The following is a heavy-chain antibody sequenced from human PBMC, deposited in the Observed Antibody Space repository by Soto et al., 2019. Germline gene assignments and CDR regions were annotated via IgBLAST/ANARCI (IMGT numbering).Heavy chain of an antibody. CDR2: IHSDGSST. J-gene: IGHJ3*01. CDR3: ARGDRGAFDF. CDR1: GFTFSYYW. Sequence: EVQLVESGGGLVRPGGSLRLSCAASGFTFSYYWMHWVRQAPGKGLVWVSRIHSDGSSTTYADFVKGRFIISRDNARNTGDLQINSVRVEDTAVYYCARGDRGAFDFWGQAAVVTVSS. V-gene: IGHV3-74*01.